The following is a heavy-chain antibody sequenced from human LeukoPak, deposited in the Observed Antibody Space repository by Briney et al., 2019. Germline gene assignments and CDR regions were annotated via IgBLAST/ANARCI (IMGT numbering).Heavy chain of an antibody. CDR3: AKVHHYASSGYGNLDR. Sequence: GGSLRLSCVASGFSFSHYAMSWVRQAPGKGLEWVSAISKSGGSTFYADSVKGRFTISRDNSKTTVFLQMNSLRDDDTPLYYRAKVHHYASSGYGNLDRWGQGTLVTVSS. CDR2: ISKSGGST. V-gene: IGHV3-23*01. D-gene: IGHD3-22*01. CDR1: GFSFSHYA. J-gene: IGHJ5*02.